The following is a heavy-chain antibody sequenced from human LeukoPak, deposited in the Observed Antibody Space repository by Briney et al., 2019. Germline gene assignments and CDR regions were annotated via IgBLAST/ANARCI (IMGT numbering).Heavy chain of an antibody. V-gene: IGHV4-39*01. CDR1: GGSISSSSYY. D-gene: IGHD3-10*01. J-gene: IGHJ4*02. CDR2: IYYSGST. Sequence: SSETLSLTCTVSGGSISSSSYYWGWIRQPPGKGLEWIGSIYYSGSTYYNPSLKSRVTISVDTSKNQFSLKLSSVTAADTAVYYCARPSGYYFGYWGQGTLVTVSS. CDR3: ARPSGYYFGY.